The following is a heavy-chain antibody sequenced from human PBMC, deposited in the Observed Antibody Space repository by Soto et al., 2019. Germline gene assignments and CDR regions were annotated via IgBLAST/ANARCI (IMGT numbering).Heavy chain of an antibody. J-gene: IGHJ4*02. CDR3: ARDPVHEPHGFFDY. V-gene: IGHV1-18*01. CDR2: ISAYNGNT. Sequence: ASVKVSCKASGYTFTNFGISWVRQAPGQGLEWMGWISAYNGNTNYAQNFQGRVTMTTDTSTSTAYMELRSLRSDDTAVYYCARDPVHEPHGFFDYWGQGTLVTVSS. D-gene: IGHD3-10*01. CDR1: GYTFTNFG.